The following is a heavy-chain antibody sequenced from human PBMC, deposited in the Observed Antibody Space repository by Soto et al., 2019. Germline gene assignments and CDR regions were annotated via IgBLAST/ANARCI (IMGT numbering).Heavy chain of an antibody. CDR3: AASRGSSGPFDY. CDR2: INHSGST. V-gene: IGHV4-34*01. J-gene: IGHJ4*02. CDR1: GGSFSGYY. Sequence: QVQLQQWGAGLLKPSETLSLTCAVYGGSFSGYYWSWIRQPPGKGLEWIGEINHSGSTNYNPALKSRVTRSVDTSKNQFSLTLSSVTAADTAVYYCAASRGSSGPFDYWGQGTLVTVSS. D-gene: IGHD6-19*01.